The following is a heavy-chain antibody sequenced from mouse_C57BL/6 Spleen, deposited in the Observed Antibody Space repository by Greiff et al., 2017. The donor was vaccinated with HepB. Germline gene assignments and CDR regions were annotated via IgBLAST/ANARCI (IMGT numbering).Heavy chain of an antibody. D-gene: IGHD2-4*01. CDR1: GYTFTSYW. V-gene: IGHV1-74*01. Sequence: QVQLKQPGAELVKPGASVKVSCKASGYTFTSYWMHWVKQRPGQGLEWIGRIHPSDSDTNYNQKFKGKATLTVDKSSSTAYMQLSSLTSEDSAVYYCAISYDYDAFDYWGQGTTLTVSS. CDR3: AISYDYDAFDY. J-gene: IGHJ2*01. CDR2: IHPSDSDT.